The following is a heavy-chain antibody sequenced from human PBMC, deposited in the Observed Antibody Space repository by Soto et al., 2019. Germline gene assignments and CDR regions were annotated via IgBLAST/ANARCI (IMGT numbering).Heavy chain of an antibody. D-gene: IGHD3-9*01. Sequence: GGSLRLSCAASGFTFSSYAMSWVRQAPGKGLEWVSAISGSGGSTYYADSVKGRFTISRDNSKNTLYLQMNSLRAEDTAVYHCAKDAGYMDYYYYYMDVWGKGTTVTVSS. CDR2: ISGSGGST. CDR1: GFTFSSYA. J-gene: IGHJ6*03. CDR3: AKDAGYMDYYYYYMDV. V-gene: IGHV3-23*01.